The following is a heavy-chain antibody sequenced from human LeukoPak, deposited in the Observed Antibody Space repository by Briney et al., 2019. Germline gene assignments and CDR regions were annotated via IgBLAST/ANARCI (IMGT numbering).Heavy chain of an antibody. CDR2: IYPGDSDT. J-gene: IGHJ3*02. CDR1: GYSFTNYW. CDR3: ARRRDSSSWHDVFDI. D-gene: IGHD6-13*01. V-gene: IGHV5-51*01. Sequence: GESLKISCKGSGYSFTNYWIGWVRQMPGKGLEWMGIIYPGDSDTRYSPSFQGQVTISADKSISTAYLQWSSLKASDTATYYCARRRDSSSWHDVFDIWGQGTMVTVSS.